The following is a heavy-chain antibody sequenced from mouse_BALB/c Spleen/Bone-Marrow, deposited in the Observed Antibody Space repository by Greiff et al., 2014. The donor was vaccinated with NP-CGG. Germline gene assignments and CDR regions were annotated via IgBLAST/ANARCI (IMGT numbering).Heavy chain of an antibody. CDR2: INPSNGGT. Sequence: QVQLQQPGAELVKPGASVKLSCKASGYTFTRYYMYWVKQRPGQGLEWFGEINPSNGGTNFNEKFKNKATLTVDKSSSTAYMQLSSLTSEDSAVYYCSRGRRDALDYWGQGTSVTVSS. CDR3: SRGRRDALDY. V-gene: IGHV1S81*02. CDR1: GYTFTRYY. J-gene: IGHJ4*01.